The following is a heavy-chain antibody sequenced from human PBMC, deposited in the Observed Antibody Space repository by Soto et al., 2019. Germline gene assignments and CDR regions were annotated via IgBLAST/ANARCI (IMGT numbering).Heavy chain of an antibody. CDR3: ATGIVVAGTYYYEYMDV. V-gene: IGHV4-39*01. CDR1: GGSISSSRYY. J-gene: IGHJ6*03. CDR2: IYYTGST. D-gene: IGHD6-19*01. Sequence: QLQLQESGPGLVEPSETLSLTCTVSGGSISSSRYYWGWIRQAPGKVLEWVGSIYYTGSTYYNPSHSRRVTISEDTYKHQFPLKLTSVTAADAAVYCCATGIVVAGTYYYEYMDVWGRGTTVTVSS.